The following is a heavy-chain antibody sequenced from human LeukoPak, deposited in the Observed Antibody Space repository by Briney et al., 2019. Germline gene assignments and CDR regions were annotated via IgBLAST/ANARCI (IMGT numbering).Heavy chain of an antibody. CDR1: GFTFSSYS. CDR2: ISSSSSYI. CDR3: AGLFSSSSASGVDY. V-gene: IGHV3-21*01. J-gene: IGHJ4*02. Sequence: GGSLRLSCAASGFTFSSYSMNWVRQAPGKGLEWVSSISSSSSYIYYADSVKGRFTISRDNAKNSLYLQMNSLRAEDTAVYYCAGLFSSSSASGVDYWGQGTLVTVSS. D-gene: IGHD6-6*01.